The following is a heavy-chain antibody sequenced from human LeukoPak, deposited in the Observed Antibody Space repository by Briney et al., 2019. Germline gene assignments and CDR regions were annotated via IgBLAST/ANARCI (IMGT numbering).Heavy chain of an antibody. Sequence: GASVKVSCKASGYTFTGYYMHWVRQAPGQGLEWMGWINPNSGGTNYAQKFQGRVTMTRDTSISTAYMELSRLGSDDTAVYYCARLGYYDSSGYFLFDYWGQGTLVTVSS. J-gene: IGHJ4*02. D-gene: IGHD3-22*01. V-gene: IGHV1-2*02. CDR2: INPNSGGT. CDR1: GYTFTGYY. CDR3: ARLGYYDSSGYFLFDY.